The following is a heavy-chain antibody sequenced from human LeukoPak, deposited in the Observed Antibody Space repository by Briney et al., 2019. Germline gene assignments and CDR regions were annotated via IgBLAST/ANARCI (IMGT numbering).Heavy chain of an antibody. CDR3: ARGDHVRIYAESAFDI. V-gene: IGHV1-46*01. CDR2: INPSRGST. CDR1: GYTFTGYY. Sequence: ASVKVSCKASGYTFTGYYMHWVRQAPGHGLEWMGIINPSRGSTNYAQKFQGRVTMTRDTSTSTVYMELSSLRSEDTAVYYCARGDHVRIYAESAFDIWGQGTMVSVSS. D-gene: IGHD5/OR15-5a*01. J-gene: IGHJ3*02.